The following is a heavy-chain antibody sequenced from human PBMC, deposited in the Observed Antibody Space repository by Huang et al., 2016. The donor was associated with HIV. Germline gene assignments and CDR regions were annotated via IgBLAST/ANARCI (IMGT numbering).Heavy chain of an antibody. Sequence: QVQLVQSGSELKKPGASVKVSCKASGYTFTNYGVHWVRRAPGQGLAGMGLINTDTGTPIYAQCLNGRFVFSLGPSVNTAYLQISSLKAADSAIYYCVRVRRVMDTYCVADCSTLEAFDIWGQGTVVTVSA. CDR2: INTDTGTP. J-gene: IGHJ3*02. D-gene: IGHD2-21*02. CDR1: GYTFTNYG. CDR3: VRVRRVMDTYCVADCSTLEAFDI. V-gene: IGHV7-4-1*02.